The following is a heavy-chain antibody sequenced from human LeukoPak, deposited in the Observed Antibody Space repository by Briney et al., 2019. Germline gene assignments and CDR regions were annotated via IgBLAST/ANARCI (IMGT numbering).Heavy chain of an antibody. J-gene: IGHJ6*02. D-gene: IGHD3-10*01. Sequence: ASVKVSCKASGYTFTSYAMHWVRQAPGQRLEWMGWINAGNGNTKYSQKFQGRVTITRDTSASTAYMELSSLRSEDTAVYYCARGDYYGSGSRQMIYYYGMDVWGQGTTVTVSS. CDR1: GYTFTSYA. CDR3: ARGDYYGSGSRQMIYYYGMDV. V-gene: IGHV1-3*01. CDR2: INAGNGNT.